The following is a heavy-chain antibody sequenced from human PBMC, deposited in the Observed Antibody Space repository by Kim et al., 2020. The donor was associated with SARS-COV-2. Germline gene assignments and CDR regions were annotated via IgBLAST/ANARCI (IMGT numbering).Heavy chain of an antibody. CDR3: TRDEHGFGDTQSDY. CDR2: IRSKAYGGTT. Sequence: GGSLRLSCTASGFTFRDYAMSWFRQAPGKGLEWVGFIRSKAYGGTTEYAASVKGRFTISRDDSKSIAYLQMNSLKTEDTAVYYCTRDEHGFGDTQSDYWGQGTLVTVSS. D-gene: IGHD3-10*01. V-gene: IGHV3-49*03. CDR1: GFTFRDYA. J-gene: IGHJ4*02.